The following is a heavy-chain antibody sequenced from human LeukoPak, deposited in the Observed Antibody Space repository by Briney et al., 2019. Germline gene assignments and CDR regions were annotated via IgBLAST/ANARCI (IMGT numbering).Heavy chain of an antibody. J-gene: IGHJ4*02. V-gene: IGHV4-34*01. D-gene: IGHD4-17*01. CDR2: INHSGST. CDR3: ARFYYGDYYFDY. Sequence: SETLSLTCAVYGGSFSGYYWSWIRQPPGKGLEWIGEINHSGSTNYNPSLKSRVTISVDTSKNQFSLKLSSVTAADTAVYYCARFYYGDYYFDYWGPGTLVTVSS. CDR1: GGSFSGYY.